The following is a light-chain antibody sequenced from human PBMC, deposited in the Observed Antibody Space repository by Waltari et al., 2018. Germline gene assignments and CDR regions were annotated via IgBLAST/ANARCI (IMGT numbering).Light chain of an antibody. V-gene: IGKV4-1*01. CDR2: WAS. CDR1: LSVLYSSNNKNY. CDR3: QQYYSTPYT. J-gene: IGKJ2*01. Sequence: DIVMTQSPDSLAVSLRERASITVKSSLSVLYSSNNKNYLAWYQQKPGQPPKLLIYWASIRESGVPDRFSGSGSGTDFTLTISSLQAEDVAVYYCQQYYSTPYTFGQGTKLEIK.